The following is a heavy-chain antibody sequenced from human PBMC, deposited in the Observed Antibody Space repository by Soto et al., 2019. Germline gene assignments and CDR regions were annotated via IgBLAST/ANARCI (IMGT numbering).Heavy chain of an antibody. D-gene: IGHD2-8*01. V-gene: IGHV1-2*04. CDR3: ARGDSTDCSSGVCSFFYNHDMDF. Sequence: ASVKVSCKASGYSFTEYHIHWVRQAPGQGLEWLGRINPKSGGTSTAQKFQGWVTMTTDTSISTASMELTRLTSDDTAIYYCARGDSTDCSSGVCSFFYNHDMDFWGQGTTVTVSS. J-gene: IGHJ6*02. CDR1: GYSFTEYH. CDR2: INPKSGGT.